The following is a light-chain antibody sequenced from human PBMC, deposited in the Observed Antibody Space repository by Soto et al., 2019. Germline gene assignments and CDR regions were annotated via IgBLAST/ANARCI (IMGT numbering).Light chain of an antibody. CDR2: DVS. CDR1: SSDVGGYNY. J-gene: IGLJ1*01. Sequence: QSALTQPASVSGSPGQSITISCTGTSSDVGGYNYVSWYQQHPGKAPKFMIYDVSNGPSGVSNRFSGSKSGNTASLTISGLQAEDEADYYCCSYTTSNTRQIVFGTGTKVTVL. CDR3: CSYTTSNTRQIV. V-gene: IGLV2-14*03.